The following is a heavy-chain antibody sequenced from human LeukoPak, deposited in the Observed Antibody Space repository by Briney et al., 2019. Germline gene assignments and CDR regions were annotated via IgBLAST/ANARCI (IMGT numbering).Heavy chain of an antibody. CDR1: GGSISSSSYY. V-gene: IGHV4-39*01. CDR3: ARHTRYSSSMYYFDY. Sequence: PSETLSLTCTVSGGSISSSSYYWGWIRQPPGTGLEWLGSIYYSGSTYYNPSLKSRVTISVDTSKNQFSLKLSSVTAADTAVYYCARHTRYSSSMYYFDYWGQGTLVTVSS. CDR2: IYYSGST. D-gene: IGHD6-13*01. J-gene: IGHJ4*02.